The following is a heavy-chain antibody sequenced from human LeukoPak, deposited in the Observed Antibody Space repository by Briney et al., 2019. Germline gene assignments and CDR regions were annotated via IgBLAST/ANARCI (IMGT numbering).Heavy chain of an antibody. CDR1: GGSYSGYY. J-gene: IGHJ3*02. CDR2: IHYSGAT. Sequence: SETLSLPCAVSGGSYSGYYWAWIRQSPGKGLEWIGEIHYSGATSYNPAVKRRATIFADTANNRFSLRLTSVTAADTAVYYCARGVLSVYYFDIWGQGSVVTVSS. V-gene: IGHV4-34*01. D-gene: IGHD3-10*01. CDR3: ARGVLSVYYFDI.